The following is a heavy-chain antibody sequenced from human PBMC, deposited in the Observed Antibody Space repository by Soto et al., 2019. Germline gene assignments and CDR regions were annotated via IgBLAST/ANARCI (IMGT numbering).Heavy chain of an antibody. Sequence: EVQLVESGGGLVQPGGSLRLSCAASGFTFSTYWMHWVRQAPGKGLVWGSHIDSDGSSTTYADSVQGRITIPRDNAKNMLYLQMNSLGVEDTAVYYCVRDDFGFCIVYWGQGTLVTVSS. V-gene: IGHV3-74*01. J-gene: IGHJ4*02. D-gene: IGHD3-10*01. CDR2: IDSDGSST. CDR1: GFTFSTYW. CDR3: VRDDFGFCIVY.